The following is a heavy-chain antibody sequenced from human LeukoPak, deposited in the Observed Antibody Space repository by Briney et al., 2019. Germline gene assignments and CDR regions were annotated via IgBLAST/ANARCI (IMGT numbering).Heavy chain of an antibody. V-gene: IGHV1-18*04. D-gene: IGHD6-19*01. CDR2: ISAYNGNT. CDR3: ARVAGPYWFDP. CDR1: GYSFIGYY. J-gene: IGHJ5*02. Sequence: ASVKVSCKTSGYSFIGYYMHWVRQAPGQGLEWMGWISAYNGNTNYAQKLQGRVTMTTDTSTSTAYMELRSLRSDDTAVYYCARVAGPYWFDPWGQGTLVTVSS.